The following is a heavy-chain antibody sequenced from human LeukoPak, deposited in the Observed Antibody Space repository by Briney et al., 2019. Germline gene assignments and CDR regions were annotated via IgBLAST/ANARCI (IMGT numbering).Heavy chain of an antibody. CDR2: INANSGDT. D-gene: IGHD5-18*01. Sequence: ASVKVSCKASGHTFTGYYMHWVRQAPGQGLEWMGWINANSGDTNYAQKFQGRVTMTRHTSISTAYMELSRLRSDDTAVYYCARSYSYGYPSHHYFDYWGQGTLVTVSS. CDR1: GHTFTGYY. CDR3: ARSYSYGYPSHHYFDY. J-gene: IGHJ4*02. V-gene: IGHV1-2*02.